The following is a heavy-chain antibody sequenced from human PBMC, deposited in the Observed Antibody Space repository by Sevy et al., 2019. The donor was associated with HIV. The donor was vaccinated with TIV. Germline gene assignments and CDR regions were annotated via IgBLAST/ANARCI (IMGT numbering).Heavy chain of an antibody. CDR3: ARDSSGWYYFDY. CDR1: GGSVSSGSYY. J-gene: IGHJ4*02. CDR2: IYYSGST. V-gene: IGHV4-61*01. D-gene: IGHD6-19*01. Sequence: SETLSLTCTVSGGSVSSGSYYWSWIRQPPGKGLEWIGYIYYSGSTNYNPSLKSRVTISVDPSKNQFSLKLSSVTAADTAVYYCARDSSGWYYFDYWGQGTLVTVSS.